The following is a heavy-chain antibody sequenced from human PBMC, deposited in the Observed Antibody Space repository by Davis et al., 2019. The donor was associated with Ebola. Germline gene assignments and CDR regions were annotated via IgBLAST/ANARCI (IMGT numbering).Heavy chain of an antibody. CDR2: IYSGGST. Sequence: PGGSLRLSCAASGFTVSSNYMSWVRQAPGKGLEWVSVIYSGGSTYYADSVKGRFTISRDNSKNTLYLQMNSLRAEDTAVYYCARDRGERGYSYGYGLRAFDIWGQGTMVTVSS. CDR3: ARDRGERGYSYGYGLRAFDI. V-gene: IGHV3-53*05. CDR1: GFTVSSNY. D-gene: IGHD5-18*01. J-gene: IGHJ3*02.